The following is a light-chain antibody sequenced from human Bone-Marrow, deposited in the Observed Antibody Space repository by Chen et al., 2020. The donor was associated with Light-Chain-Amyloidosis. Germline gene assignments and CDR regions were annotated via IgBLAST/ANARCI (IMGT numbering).Light chain of an antibody. Sequence: IALTQSPGTLSLSPGEGANLSCRASQTISSNYLTWYQQTFGQAPRLLIYGSSSRATGIPDRFTGSGSGTDFTLTINRLEPEDFAMYYCQQYGTSPLTFGGGTKVEIK. CDR3: QQYGTSPLT. CDR1: QTISSNY. CDR2: GSS. J-gene: IGKJ4*01. V-gene: IGKV3-20*01.